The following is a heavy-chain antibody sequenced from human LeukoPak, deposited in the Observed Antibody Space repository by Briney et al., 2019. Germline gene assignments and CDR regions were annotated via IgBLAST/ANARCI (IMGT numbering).Heavy chain of an antibody. CDR2: INHSGST. CDR1: GGSFSGYY. D-gene: IGHD3-9*01. J-gene: IGHJ4*02. Sequence: SETLSLTCAVYGGSFSGYYWSWTRQPPGKGLEWIGEINHSGSTNYNPSLKSRVTISVDTSKNQFSLKLSSVTAADTAVYYCARSGASYYDILTGYYDFDYWGQGTLVTVSS. V-gene: IGHV4-34*01. CDR3: ARSGASYYDILTGYYDFDY.